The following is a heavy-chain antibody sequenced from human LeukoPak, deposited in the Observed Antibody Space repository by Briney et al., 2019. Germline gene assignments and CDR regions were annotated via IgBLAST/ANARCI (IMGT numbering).Heavy chain of an antibody. CDR3: ARAGSWYVLVSWDY. V-gene: IGHV1-2*02. CDR2: INPNSGGT. D-gene: IGHD6-13*01. CDR1: GYTFTGYY. J-gene: IGHJ4*02. Sequence: ASVTVSFTSSGYTFTGYYMHWVRQAPGQGLEWMGWINPNSGGTNYAQKFQGRVTMTRDTSISTAYMELSRLRSDDTAVYYCARAGSWYVLVSWDYWGQGTLVTVSS.